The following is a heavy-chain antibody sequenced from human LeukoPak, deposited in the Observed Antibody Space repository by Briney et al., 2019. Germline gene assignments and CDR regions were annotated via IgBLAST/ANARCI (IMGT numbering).Heavy chain of an antibody. CDR1: GFTFSTYA. J-gene: IGHJ4*02. V-gene: IGHV3-23*01. CDR2: ISGSGGST. D-gene: IGHD6-19*01. Sequence: SGGSLRLSCAASGFTFSTYALSWVRQAPGKGLECVSAISGSGGSTYSADSLKGRFTISRDNSKNTLYLQIDSLRADDTAVFYCARGGLGSAFDNWGQGTLSPSP. CDR3: ARGGLGSAFDN.